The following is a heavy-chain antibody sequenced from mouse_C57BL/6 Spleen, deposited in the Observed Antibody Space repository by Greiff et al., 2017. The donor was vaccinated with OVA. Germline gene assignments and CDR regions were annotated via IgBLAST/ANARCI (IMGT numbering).Heavy chain of an antibody. D-gene: IGHD2-10*01. Sequence: EVKLMESGPGLVKPSQSLSLTCSVTGYSITSGYYWNWIRQFPGNKLEWMGYISYDGSNKYNPSPKNRISITRDTSKNQFFLKLNSVTTEDTATYYCARAGLLSPMDYWGQGTSVTVSS. V-gene: IGHV3-6*01. CDR1: GYSITSGYY. J-gene: IGHJ4*01. CDR2: ISYDGSN. CDR3: ARAGLLSPMDY.